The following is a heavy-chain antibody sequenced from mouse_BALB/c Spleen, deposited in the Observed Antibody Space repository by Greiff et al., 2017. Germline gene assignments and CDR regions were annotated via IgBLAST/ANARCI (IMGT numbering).Heavy chain of an antibody. CDR1: GFNIKDTY. D-gene: IGHD2-14*01. V-gene: IGHV14-3*02. CDR3: AREERYDEYFDY. CDR2: IDPANGNT. Sequence: EVKLVESGAELVKPGASVKLSCTASGFNIKDTYMHWVKQRPEQGLEWIGRIDPANGNTKYDPKFQGKATITADTSSNTAYLQLSSLTSEDTAVYYCAREERYDEYFDYWGQGTTLTVSS. J-gene: IGHJ2*01.